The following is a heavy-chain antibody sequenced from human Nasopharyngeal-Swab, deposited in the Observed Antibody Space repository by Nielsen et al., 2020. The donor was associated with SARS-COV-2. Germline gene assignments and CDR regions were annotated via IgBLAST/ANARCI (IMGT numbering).Heavy chain of an antibody. V-gene: IGHV1-2*06. CDR1: GYTFTNYY. CDR3: AKGYYSAHDH. J-gene: IGHJ4*02. CDR2: INTNNGGT. D-gene: IGHD2-15*01. Sequence: ASVKVSCKTAGYTFTNYYMHWVRQAPGQGLEWVGRINTNNGGTNYAQKFQGRVTLTRNPSVRTAYMELSRLRSDDTAVYYCAKGYYSAHDHWGQGTLVTVSS.